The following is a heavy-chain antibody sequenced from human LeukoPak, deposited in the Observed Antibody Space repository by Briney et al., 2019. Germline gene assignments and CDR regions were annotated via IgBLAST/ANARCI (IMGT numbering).Heavy chain of an antibody. V-gene: IGHV4-34*01. J-gene: IGHJ6*03. D-gene: IGHD6-19*01. CDR1: GGSFSGYY. CDR3: ARGGQSYSSGWYYYYYMDV. Sequence: PSETLSLTCAVYGGSFSGYYWSWIRQPPGKGLEWIGEINHSGSTNYNPSLMRRVTISVDPSKNQFSLKLSSVTAAATAVYYCARGGQSYSSGWYYYYYMDVWGKGTTVTVSS. CDR2: INHSGST.